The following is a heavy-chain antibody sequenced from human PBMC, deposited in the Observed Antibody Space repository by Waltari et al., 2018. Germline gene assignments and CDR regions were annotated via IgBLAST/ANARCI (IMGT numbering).Heavy chain of an antibody. CDR3: ARDFFIAAAGTPDY. V-gene: IGHV3-48*01. J-gene: IGHJ4*02. Sequence: EVQLVESGGGLVQPGGSLRLSCAASGFTFSSYSMNWVRQAPGKGLEWVSYISSSSSTRYYADAVKGPFTISRDNAKNSLYLQSNSLRAEDTAVYDWARDFFIAAAGTPDYWGQGTLVTVSS. CDR1: GFTFSSYS. D-gene: IGHD6-13*01. CDR2: ISSSSSTR.